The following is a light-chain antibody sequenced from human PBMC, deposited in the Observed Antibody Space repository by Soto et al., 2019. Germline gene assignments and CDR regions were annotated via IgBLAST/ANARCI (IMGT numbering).Light chain of an antibody. CDR1: QSIRNNY. Sequence: EIVLTQSPGTLSLSPGERATLSCRASQSIRNNYLAWYQQKPGQAPRLLIFGASARATGIPDRFSGSGSGTDFTLTISRLEPEDFEVYYCQQYGSSTPSPSTFGQGTKVDIK. CDR2: GAS. CDR3: QQYGSSTPSPST. V-gene: IGKV3-20*01. J-gene: IGKJ1*01.